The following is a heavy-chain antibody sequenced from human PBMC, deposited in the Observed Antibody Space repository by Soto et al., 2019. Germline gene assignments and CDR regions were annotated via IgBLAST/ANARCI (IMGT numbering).Heavy chain of an antibody. Sequence: HPGGSLRLSCAASGFTFSSYAMSWVRQAPGKGLEWVSAISGSGGSTYYADSVKGRFTISRDNSKNTLYLQMNSLRAEDTAVYYCAKDRWSGYSVHFDLWGRGTLVTVSS. CDR3: AKDRWSGYSVHFDL. V-gene: IGHV3-23*01. CDR2: ISGSGGST. D-gene: IGHD3-3*01. CDR1: GFTFSSYA. J-gene: IGHJ2*01.